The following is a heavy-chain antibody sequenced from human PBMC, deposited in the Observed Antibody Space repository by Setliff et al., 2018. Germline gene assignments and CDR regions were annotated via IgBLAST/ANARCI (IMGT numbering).Heavy chain of an antibody. D-gene: IGHD4-17*01. CDR2: IYYSGST. CDR3: AKDLMGLDYGGIDY. V-gene: IGHV4-31*03. J-gene: IGHJ4*02. CDR1: GGSISSGGYY. Sequence: LSLTCTVSGGSISSGGYYWSWIRQHPGKGLEWIGYIYYSGSTHYNPSLKSRVTISVDTSKNQFSLNLSSMTAADTAVYYCAKDLMGLDYGGIDYWGQGTLVTVSS.